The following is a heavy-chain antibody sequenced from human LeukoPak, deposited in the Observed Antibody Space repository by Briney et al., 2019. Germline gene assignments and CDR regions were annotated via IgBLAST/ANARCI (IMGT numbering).Heavy chain of an antibody. V-gene: IGHV1-46*01. Sequence: ASVKVSCKASGYTFTSYYMHWVRQAPGQGLEWMGIINPSGGSTSYAQKFQGRVTMTRYTSTSTVYMELSSLRSEDTDVYYCARGPYYYYYMDVWGKGTTVTISS. CDR2: INPSGGST. J-gene: IGHJ6*03. CDR3: ARGPYYYYYMDV. CDR1: GYTFTSYY.